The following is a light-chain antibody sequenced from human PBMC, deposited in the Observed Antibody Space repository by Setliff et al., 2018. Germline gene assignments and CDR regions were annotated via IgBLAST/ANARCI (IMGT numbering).Light chain of an antibody. CDR2: DVS. CDR1: SSDVGGYNY. J-gene: IGLJ1*01. Sequence: QSALTQPASVSGSPGQSINISCTGTSSDVGGYNYVSWYQQHPGKAPKLMIYDVSKRPSGVSNRFSGSKSGNTASLTISGLQAEDEADYYCSSYISSSTFVFGTGTKVTVL. CDR3: SSYISSSTFV. V-gene: IGLV2-14*01.